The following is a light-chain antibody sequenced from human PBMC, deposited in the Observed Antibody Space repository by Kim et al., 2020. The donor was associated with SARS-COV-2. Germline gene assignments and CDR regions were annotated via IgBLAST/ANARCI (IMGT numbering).Light chain of an antibody. CDR3: SSYAGSNNFGV. CDR2: EVS. J-gene: IGLJ3*02. V-gene: IGLV2-8*01. Sequence: QSVTSSCTGTSSDVGGYNYVSWYQQHPGKAPKRMIYEVSKRPSGVPDRFSGSKSGNTASLTVSGLQAEDEADYYCSSYAGSNNFGVFGGGTQLTVL. CDR1: SSDVGGYNY.